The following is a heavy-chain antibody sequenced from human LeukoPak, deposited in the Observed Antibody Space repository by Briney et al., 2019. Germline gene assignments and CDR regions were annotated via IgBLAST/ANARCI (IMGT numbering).Heavy chain of an antibody. CDR2: ISAYNGNT. D-gene: IGHD2-2*02. CDR1: GYTFTSFG. CDR3: ARVGIVVVPAAITPESYFDY. J-gene: IGHJ4*02. V-gene: IGHV1-18*01. Sequence: ASVKVSCKASGYTFTSFGISWVRQAPGQGLEWMGWISAYNGNTNYAQKLQGRVTMTTDTSTSTAYMELRSLRSDDTAVYYCARVGIVVVPAAITPESYFDYWGQGTLVTVSS.